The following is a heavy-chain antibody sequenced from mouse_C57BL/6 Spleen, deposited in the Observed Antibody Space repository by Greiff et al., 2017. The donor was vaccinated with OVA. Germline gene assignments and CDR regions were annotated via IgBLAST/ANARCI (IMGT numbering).Heavy chain of an antibody. V-gene: IGHV1-20*01. CDR2: INPYNGDT. CDR3: AGTHYGSTRGYFDV. Sequence: VQLKQSGPELVKPGDSVKISCKASGYSFTGYFLNWVMQSHGQSLEWIGRINPYNGDTFYNQKFKGKATLTVDKSSSTAHMELRSLTSEDSAVYDCAGTHYGSTRGYFDVWGTGTTVTVSS. D-gene: IGHD1-1*01. CDR1: GYSFTGYF. J-gene: IGHJ1*03.